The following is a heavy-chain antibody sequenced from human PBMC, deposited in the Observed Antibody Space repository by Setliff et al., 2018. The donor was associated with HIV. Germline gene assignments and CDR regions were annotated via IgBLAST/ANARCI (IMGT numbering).Heavy chain of an antibody. CDR3: ARSAVVVPADHNFWSGYPTAHAFDI. J-gene: IGHJ3*02. D-gene: IGHD3-3*01. Sequence: PSETLSLTCTVSGDSLSRSSNHWGWIRQPPGKGLEWIGNTYYSGSTYYNPSLKSRVTISVDTSKKQSSLKLSSVTAADTAVYYCARSAVVVPADHNFWSGYPTAHAFDIWGQGTMVTVSS. V-gene: IGHV4-39*07. CDR1: GDSLSRSSNH. CDR2: TYYSGST.